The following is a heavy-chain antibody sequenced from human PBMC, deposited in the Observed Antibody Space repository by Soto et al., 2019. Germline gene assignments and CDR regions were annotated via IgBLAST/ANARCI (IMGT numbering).Heavy chain of an antibody. CDR3: ARDASLYSSGWYFYYYYYGMDV. Sequence: GGSLRLSCAASGFTFSSYSMNWVRQAPGKGLEWVSYISSSSSTIHYADSVKGRFTISRDNAKNSLYLQMNSLRDEDTAVYYCARDASLYSSGWYFYYYYYGMDVWGQGTTVTVSS. D-gene: IGHD6-19*01. J-gene: IGHJ6*02. CDR2: ISSSSSTI. CDR1: GFTFSSYS. V-gene: IGHV3-48*02.